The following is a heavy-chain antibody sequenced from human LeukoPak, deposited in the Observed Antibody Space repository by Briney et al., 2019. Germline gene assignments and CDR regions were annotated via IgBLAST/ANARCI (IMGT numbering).Heavy chain of an antibody. Sequence: GGSLRLSCAASGFIVSSVYMSWVRQSPGKGLECVSIIYSTGDTYYADSVKGRFTISRDVSKNTVYLQMSSLRAEDTAVYYCARGGRSSELVWGQGTRVAVSS. D-gene: IGHD6-6*01. V-gene: IGHV3-53*01. CDR3: ARGGRSSELV. CDR2: IYSTGDT. CDR1: GFIVSSVY. J-gene: IGHJ4*02.